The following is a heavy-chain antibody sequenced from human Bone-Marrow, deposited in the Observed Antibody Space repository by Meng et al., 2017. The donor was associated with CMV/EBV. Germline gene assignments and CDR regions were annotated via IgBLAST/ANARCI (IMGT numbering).Heavy chain of an antibody. CDR3: TRGDYGGMDV. Sequence: SVKVSCKASGGTFSSYAISWVRQAPGQGLEWMGGIIPMFGTANYAQKFQGRVAITTDESTSTGYMDLSRLRSEDTAVYYCTRGDYGGMDVWGQGTTGTFPS. J-gene: IGHJ6*02. V-gene: IGHV1-69*05. CDR2: IIPMFGTA. CDR1: GGTFSSYA. D-gene: IGHD4/OR15-4a*01.